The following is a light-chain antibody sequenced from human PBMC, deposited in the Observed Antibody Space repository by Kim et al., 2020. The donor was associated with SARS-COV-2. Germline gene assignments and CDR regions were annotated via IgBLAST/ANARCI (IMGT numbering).Light chain of an antibody. CDR2: AAS. J-gene: IGKJ4*01. Sequence: DIQMTQSPSSLSASVGDRVTITCRASQRISSYLNWYQQQPGKAPKLLLYAASSLQSGVPSRFSGSGSGTDFTLTNSSLQPEDFATYYCQQSFTTALLTFGGGTKVDIK. V-gene: IGKV1-39*01. CDR1: QRISSY. CDR3: QQSFTTALLT.